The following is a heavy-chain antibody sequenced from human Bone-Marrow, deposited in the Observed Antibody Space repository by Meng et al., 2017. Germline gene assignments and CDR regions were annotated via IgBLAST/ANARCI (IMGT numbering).Heavy chain of an antibody. V-gene: IGHV3-7*01. CDR3: ERGGDSSA. CDR2: IKQDGSEK. Sequence: GGSLRLSCAASGFTFSSYGMSWVRQAPGKGLEWVANIKQDGSEKYYVDSVTGRFTISRDNAKNSLYLQMNSLRAEDTAVYYCERGGDSSAWGQGTLVTVSS. J-gene: IGHJ5*02. D-gene: IGHD3-22*01. CDR1: GFTFSSYG.